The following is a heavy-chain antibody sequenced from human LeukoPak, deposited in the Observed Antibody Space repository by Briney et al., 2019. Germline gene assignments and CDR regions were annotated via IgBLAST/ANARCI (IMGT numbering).Heavy chain of an antibody. CDR1: GFTFSSYE. Sequence: PGGSLRLSCAASGFTFSSYEMNWVRQTPGEGLEWVSYISGSGGTVYYADSVKGRFTVSRDNARNSLYVQMNTLRAEDTAVYYCARIRGSSRQFLDNWGQGTLDTVSS. CDR2: ISGSGGTV. CDR3: ARIRGSSRQFLDN. D-gene: IGHD1-26*01. V-gene: IGHV3-48*03. J-gene: IGHJ4*02.